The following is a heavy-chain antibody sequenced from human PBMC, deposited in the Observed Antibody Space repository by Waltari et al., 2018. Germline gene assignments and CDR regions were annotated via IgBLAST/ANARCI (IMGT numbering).Heavy chain of an antibody. CDR1: GYSISSGYY. V-gene: IGHV4-38-2*01. CDR2: SYHSGST. Sequence: QVQLQESGPGLVKPSETLSLTCAVSGYSISSGYYWGWLRQPPGKGLEWIGSSYHSGSTYYNPSLKSRVTRSVETSKNQFSLKLSSVTAADTAVDYCARLGTFGDCDYWGQGTLVTVSS. J-gene: IGHJ4*02. CDR3: ARLGTFGDCDY. D-gene: IGHD3-16*01.